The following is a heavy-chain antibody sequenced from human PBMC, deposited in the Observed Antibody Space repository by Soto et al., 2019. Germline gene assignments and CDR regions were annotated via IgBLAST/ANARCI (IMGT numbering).Heavy chain of an antibody. D-gene: IGHD6-19*01. CDR1: GFTFSSYG. CDR3: EREWNPMSSGWYDY. CDR2: IWYDGSNK. J-gene: IGHJ4*02. Sequence: QVQLVESGGGVVQPGRSLRLSCAASGFTFSSYGMHWVRQAPGKGLEWVAVIWYDGSNKYYADSVKGRFTISRDNSKNTLYLQMNSLRAEDTAVYYCEREWNPMSSGWYDYWGQGTLVTVSS. V-gene: IGHV3-33*01.